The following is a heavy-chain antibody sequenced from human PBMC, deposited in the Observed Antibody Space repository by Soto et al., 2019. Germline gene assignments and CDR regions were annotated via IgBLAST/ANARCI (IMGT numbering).Heavy chain of an antibody. J-gene: IGHJ6*02. D-gene: IGHD2-21*02. CDR1: GGTFSSYA. CDR2: IIPIFRTA. Sequence: QVQLVRSGAEVKKPGSSVKVSCKASGGTFSSYAISWVRQAPGQGLEWMGGIIPIFRTADYAQKSQGRVTITADESTSTAYMEGSSLRSEDTAVYYCATHTVVTPGNYYYGMDVWGQGTTVTVSS. V-gene: IGHV1-69*12. CDR3: ATHTVVTPGNYYYGMDV.